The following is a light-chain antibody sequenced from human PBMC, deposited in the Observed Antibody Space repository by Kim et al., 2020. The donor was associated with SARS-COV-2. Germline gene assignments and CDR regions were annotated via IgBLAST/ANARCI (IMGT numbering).Light chain of an antibody. CDR3: QQYGSSPLYT. CDR1: QSVNDNY. CDR2: GAS. V-gene: IGKV3-20*01. Sequence: EIVLTQSPVTLSLSPGERATLSCRASQSVNDNYLAWYQQKPGQAPRLLIYGASGRATGIPDRFSGSGSGTDFTLTISRLEPEDFAVYYCQQYGSSPLYTFGQGTKLEIK. J-gene: IGKJ2*01.